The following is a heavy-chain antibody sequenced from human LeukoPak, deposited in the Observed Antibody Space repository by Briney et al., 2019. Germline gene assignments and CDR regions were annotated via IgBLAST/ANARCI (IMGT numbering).Heavy chain of an antibody. CDR2: ISGSGGST. CDR1: GLTFSSYA. CDR3: AKDSTYYYGSGSFPHDY. J-gene: IGHJ4*02. Sequence: GGSLRLSCAASGLTFSSYAMSSVRQAPGRGLESVSAISGSGGSTYYADSEKGRFTISRDNSKNTLYLQMNSLRAEDTAVYYCAKDSTYYYGSGSFPHDYWGQGTLVTVSS. D-gene: IGHD3-10*01. V-gene: IGHV3-23*01.